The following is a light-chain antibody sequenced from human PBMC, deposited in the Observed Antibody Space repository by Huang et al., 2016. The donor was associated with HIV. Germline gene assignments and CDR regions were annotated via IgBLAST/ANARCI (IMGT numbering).Light chain of an antibody. J-gene: IGKJ2*01. Sequence: EIVLTQSPATRSMSPGQRATLSCRARQSVSRNLAWFQQKPGQAPRLLIYGASTRATGIPARFGGSGSGTEFTLTISSLQSEDFAVYYCQQYNNWPPMYTFGQGTKLEV. V-gene: IGKV3-15*01. CDR2: GAS. CDR1: QSVSRN. CDR3: QQYNNWPPMYT.